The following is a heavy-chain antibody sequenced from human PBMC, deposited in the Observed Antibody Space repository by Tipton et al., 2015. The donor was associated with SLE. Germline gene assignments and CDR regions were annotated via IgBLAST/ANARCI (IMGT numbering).Heavy chain of an antibody. CDR1: GGSSNSYH. J-gene: IGHJ5*02. D-gene: IGHD3-3*01. CDR3: AGWSGSNWYDH. V-gene: IGHV4-59*01. CDR2: FHKSGST. Sequence: TLSLTCTVSGGSSNSYHWGWIRQPPGKGLEWIGNFHKSGSTNYNPSLNSRVIISVDTSRNQFSLKLSSVIAADTAVYYCAGWSGSNWYDHWGQGILVTVSS.